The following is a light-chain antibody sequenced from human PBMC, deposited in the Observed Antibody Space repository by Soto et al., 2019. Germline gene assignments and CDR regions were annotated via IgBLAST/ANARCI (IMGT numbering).Light chain of an antibody. CDR1: SSDVGGYNY. Sequence: ALTQPASVSASPGQSVTISCAGTSSDVGGYNYVSWYQQRPGRAPKLMIYEVTYRPSGVSNRFSGSKSGNTASLTISGLQAEDEADYYCSSYTTSSTLVFGTGTKVTVL. V-gene: IGLV2-14*01. J-gene: IGLJ1*01. CDR3: SSYTTSSTLV. CDR2: EVT.